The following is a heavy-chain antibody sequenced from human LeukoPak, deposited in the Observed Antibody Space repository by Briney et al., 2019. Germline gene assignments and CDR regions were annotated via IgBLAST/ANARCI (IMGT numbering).Heavy chain of an antibody. Sequence: SVKVSCKASGGTFSSYAICWVRQAPGQGLEWMGGIIPIFCTENYAQKFQGRVTTTAEESTSTAYMELSSRRSEDTAVYYCARDVRGSSSARIFDYWGQGTLVTVSS. V-gene: IGHV1-69*01. CDR1: GGTFSSYA. D-gene: IGHD6-6*01. CDR3: ARDVRGSSSARIFDY. J-gene: IGHJ4*02. CDR2: IIPIFCTE.